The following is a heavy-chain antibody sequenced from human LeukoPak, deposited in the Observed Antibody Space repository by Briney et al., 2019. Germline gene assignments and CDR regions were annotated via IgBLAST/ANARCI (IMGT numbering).Heavy chain of an antibody. Sequence: ASVKVSCKASGYTFTSYYMHWVRQAPGQGLEWMGIINPSGGSTSYAQKFQGRVTMTRDTSTSTVYMELSSLRSEDTAVYYCARDLGVVVVPAAMIGRREDWFDPWGQGTLVTVSS. D-gene: IGHD2-2*01. CDR1: GYTFTSYY. CDR2: INPSGGST. V-gene: IGHV1-46*01. CDR3: ARDLGVVVVPAAMIGRREDWFDP. J-gene: IGHJ5*02.